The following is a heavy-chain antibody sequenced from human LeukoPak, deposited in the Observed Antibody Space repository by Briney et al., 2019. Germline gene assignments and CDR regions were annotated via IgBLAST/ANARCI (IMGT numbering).Heavy chain of an antibody. J-gene: IGHJ5*02. V-gene: IGHV3-23*01. Sequence: PGGPLRLSCAASGFTFSSYAMSWVRQAPGKGLEWVSAISGSGGSTYYADSVKGRFTISRDNSKNTLYLQMNSLRAEDTAVYYCAKEEGSRYCSSTSCYKYNWFDPWGQGTLVTVSS. CDR1: GFTFSSYA. D-gene: IGHD2-2*01. CDR2: ISGSGGST. CDR3: AKEEGSRYCSSTSCYKYNWFDP.